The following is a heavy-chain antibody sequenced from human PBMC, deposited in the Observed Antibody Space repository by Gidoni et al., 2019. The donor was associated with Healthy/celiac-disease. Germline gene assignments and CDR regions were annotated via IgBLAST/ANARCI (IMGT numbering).Heavy chain of an antibody. V-gene: IGHV3-21*01. CDR1: GLPFSSYS. D-gene: IGHD6-6*01. Sequence: EVQLVASGGGLVMPGGSLRLSCAASGLPFSSYSMNWVRQAPGKGLEWVSSISSSSSYIYYADSVKGRFTISRDNAKNSLYLQMNSLRAEDTAVYYCARAYSSSSPWDYWGQRTLVTVSS. CDR3: ARAYSSSSPWDY. J-gene: IGHJ4*02. CDR2: ISSSSSYI.